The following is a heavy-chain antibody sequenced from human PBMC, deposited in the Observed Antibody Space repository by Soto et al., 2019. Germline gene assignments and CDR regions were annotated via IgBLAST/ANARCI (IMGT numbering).Heavy chain of an antibody. Sequence: SETLSLTCNVSGGSISSSSYYWSWVRQSAGKGLEWIGRVFTTGTTDYNPSLKGRVTISVDTSKNQFSLSLRSVTAADTAIYYCARDFNSIFDDFADMRWNFDPWGQGTLVTVSS. CDR3: ARDFNSIFDDFADMRWNFDP. CDR2: VFTTGTT. D-gene: IGHD3-3*02. V-gene: IGHV4-61*02. J-gene: IGHJ5*02. CDR1: GGSISSSSYY.